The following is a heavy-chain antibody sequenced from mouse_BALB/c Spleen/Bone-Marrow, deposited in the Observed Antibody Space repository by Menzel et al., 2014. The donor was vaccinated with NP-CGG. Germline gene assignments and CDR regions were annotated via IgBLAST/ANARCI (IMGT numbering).Heavy chain of an antibody. J-gene: IGHJ3*01. Sequence: VKLVESGAELARPGASVKMSCKASGYTLDYYTVQWVKQRPGQGLEWIGYINPSSGYTNYNQKFKDKATLTADKSSSTAYMQLSSLTSEDSAVYYCAREVYGSWFAYWGQGTLVTVSA. CDR2: INPSSGYT. CDR3: AREVYGSWFAY. V-gene: IGHV1-4*01. CDR1: GYTLDYYT. D-gene: IGHD1-1*01.